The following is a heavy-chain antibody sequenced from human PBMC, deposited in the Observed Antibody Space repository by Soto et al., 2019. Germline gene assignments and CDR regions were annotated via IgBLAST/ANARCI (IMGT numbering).Heavy chain of an antibody. V-gene: IGHV1-69*13. CDR2: IIPIFGTA. D-gene: IGHD2-2*01. CDR1: GGTFSSYA. CDR3: ARKPIVVVPAATPRISLYYYYGMDV. Sequence: GASVKVSCKASGGTFSSYAISWVRQAPGQGLEWMGGIIPIFGTANYAQKFQGRVTITADESTSTAYMELSSLRSEDTAVYYCARKPIVVVPAATPRISLYYYYGMDVWGQGTTVTVSS. J-gene: IGHJ6*02.